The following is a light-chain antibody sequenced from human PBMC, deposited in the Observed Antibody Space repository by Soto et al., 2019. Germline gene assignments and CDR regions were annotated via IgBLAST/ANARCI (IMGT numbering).Light chain of an antibody. CDR1: SSDVGAYNY. V-gene: IGLV2-14*01. Sequence: QSALTQPASVSGPPGQSITISCTGTSSDVGAYNYVSWYQHHPGKAPRLVIYDVTNRPSGISDRFSGSKSGNTASLTISGLLAEDEADYYCSSYISSSTPYVFGTGTKVTVL. J-gene: IGLJ1*01. CDR2: DVT. CDR3: SSYISSSTPYV.